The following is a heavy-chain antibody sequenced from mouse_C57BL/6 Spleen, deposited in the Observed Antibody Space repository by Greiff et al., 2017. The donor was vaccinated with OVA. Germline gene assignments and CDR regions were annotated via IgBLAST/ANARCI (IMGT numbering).Heavy chain of an antibody. CDR3: ARIYDGLYYFDY. D-gene: IGHD2-3*01. Sequence: EVQVVESEGGLVQPGSSMKLSCTASGFTFSDYYMAWVRQVPEKGLEWVANINYDGSSTYYLDSLKSRFIISRDNAKNILYLQMSSLKSEDTATYYCARIYDGLYYFDYWGQGTTLTVSS. CDR2: INYDGSST. J-gene: IGHJ2*01. CDR1: GFTFSDYY. V-gene: IGHV5-16*01.